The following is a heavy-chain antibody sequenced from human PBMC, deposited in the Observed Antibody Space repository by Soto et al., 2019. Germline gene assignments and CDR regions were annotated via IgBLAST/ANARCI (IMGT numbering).Heavy chain of an antibody. Sequence: GASVKVSCKASGGTFSSYAISWVRQAPGQGLEWMGGIIPIFGTANYAQKFQGRVTITADESTSTAYMELSSLRSEDTAVYYCARVRDYYYYGMDVWGQGTTVTVSS. J-gene: IGHJ6*02. D-gene: IGHD4-17*01. CDR1: GGTFSSYA. V-gene: IGHV1-69*13. CDR2: IIPIFGTA. CDR3: ARVRDYYYYGMDV.